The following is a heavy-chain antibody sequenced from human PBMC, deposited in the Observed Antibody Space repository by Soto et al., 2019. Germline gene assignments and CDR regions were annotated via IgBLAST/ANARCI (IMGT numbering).Heavy chain of an antibody. CDR2: ISGSGGST. J-gene: IGHJ6*02. D-gene: IGHD6-13*01. Sequence: GGSLRLSCAASGFTFSSYAMSWVRQAPGKGLEWVSAISGSGGSTYYADSVKGRFTISRDNSKNTLYLQMNSLRAEDTAVYYCARSSWYPGYYYYGMDVWGQGTTVTVPS. CDR1: GFTFSSYA. CDR3: ARSSWYPGYYYYGMDV. V-gene: IGHV3-23*01.